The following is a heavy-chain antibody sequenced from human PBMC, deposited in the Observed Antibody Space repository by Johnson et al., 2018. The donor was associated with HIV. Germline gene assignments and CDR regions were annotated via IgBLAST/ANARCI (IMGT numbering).Heavy chain of an antibody. Sequence: VQLVESGGGVVQPGRSLRLSCAASGFTFSSYGMHWVRQAPGKGLEWVAVISYDGRNKYYADSVKGRFTISRDNAKNSLYLQMNSLRAEDTAVYYCARYSSSWGDDGFDIWGQGTMVTVSS. CDR1: GFTFSSYG. D-gene: IGHD6-6*01. J-gene: IGHJ3*02. CDR2: ISYDGRNK. CDR3: ARYSSSWGDDGFDI. V-gene: IGHV3-30*19.